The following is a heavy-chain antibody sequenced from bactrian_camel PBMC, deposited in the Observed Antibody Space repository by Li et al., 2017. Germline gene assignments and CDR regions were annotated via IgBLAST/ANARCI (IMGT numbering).Heavy chain of an antibody. J-gene: IGHJ4*01. Sequence: HVQLVESGGGSVQAGESLSLSCELSGDEHGYYCMAWFRQAPGQEREGVATIGGDNVRTYADSVKGRFTISQDNDGNTMYLGMTTLDTEDTAMYYCAALGARFAVRRRCSTNPEEYNYWGQGTQVTVS. CDR3: AALGARFAVRRRCSTNPEEYNY. CDR1: GDEHGYYC. V-gene: IGHV3S55*01. D-gene: IGHD1*01. CDR2: IGGDNVR.